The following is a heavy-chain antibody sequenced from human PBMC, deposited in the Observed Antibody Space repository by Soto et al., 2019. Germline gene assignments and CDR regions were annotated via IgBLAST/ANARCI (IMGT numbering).Heavy chain of an antibody. Sequence: EVQLVESGGGLVQPGGSLRLSCAASGFTFSDHYMDWVGQAPGKGLEWVGRSKNKAESYTTEYAASVKGRFTISRDGSKNSLFLQMNSLKTEDTAVYYCTVWGSGNDFGAAWGQGILVTVSS. CDR3: TVWGSGNDFGAA. D-gene: IGHD3-10*01. V-gene: IGHV3-72*01. CDR2: SKNKAESYTT. CDR1: GFTFSDHY. J-gene: IGHJ4*02.